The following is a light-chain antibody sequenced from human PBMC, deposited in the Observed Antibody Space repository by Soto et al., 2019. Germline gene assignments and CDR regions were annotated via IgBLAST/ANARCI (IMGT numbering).Light chain of an antibody. Sequence: QSALTQPPSASGSPGQSVTISCTGASSDVGGYNFVSWYQQHPGKAPKLMIYEVNKRPSGVPDRFSGSKSGNTASLTVSGLQDEDEADYYCCSYAGSNNFYVSGSGTKVTVL. CDR1: SSDVGGYNF. CDR3: CSYAGSNNFYV. CDR2: EVN. J-gene: IGLJ1*01. V-gene: IGLV2-8*01.